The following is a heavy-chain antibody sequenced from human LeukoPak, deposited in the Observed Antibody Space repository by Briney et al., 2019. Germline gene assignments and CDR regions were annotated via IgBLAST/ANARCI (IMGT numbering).Heavy chain of an antibody. CDR1: VFTFSSYS. V-gene: IGHV3-48*02. Sequence: GGSLRLSCAASVFTFSSYSMNWVRQAPGKGLEWVSYISSSSSTIYYADSVKGRFTISRDNAKNSLYLQIVSLRDEDTAVYYCTRDHFEVRFGELLIPAFDYWGQGTLVTVSS. J-gene: IGHJ4*02. D-gene: IGHD3-10*01. CDR2: ISSSSSTI. CDR3: TRDHFEVRFGELLIPAFDY.